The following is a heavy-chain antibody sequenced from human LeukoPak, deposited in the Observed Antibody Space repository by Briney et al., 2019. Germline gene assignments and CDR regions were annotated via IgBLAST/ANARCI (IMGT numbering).Heavy chain of an antibody. D-gene: IGHD6-19*01. Sequence: PSETLSLTCAAYGGSFSGYYWSWIRQPPGKGLEWIGEINHSGSTNYNPSLKSRVTISVDTSKNQFSLKLSSVTAADTAVYYCARASMAVAGLDYWGQGTLVTVSS. V-gene: IGHV4-34*01. CDR3: ARASMAVAGLDY. CDR1: GGSFSGYY. J-gene: IGHJ4*02. CDR2: INHSGST.